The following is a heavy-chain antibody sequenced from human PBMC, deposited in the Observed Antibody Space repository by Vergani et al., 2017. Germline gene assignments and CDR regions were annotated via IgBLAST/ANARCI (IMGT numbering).Heavy chain of an antibody. CDR2: IYYNGST. V-gene: IGHV4-30-4*08. D-gene: IGHD6-13*01. J-gene: IGHJ6*02. CDR3: AREQLWADGYYYYGMDV. Sequence: QVQLQESGPGLVKPSQTLSLTCIVSGGSISSGDYYWSWIRQPPGKGLEWIGYIYYNGSTYYNPSLKSRVTISVDTSKNQFYPKMNSVTAADTAVYYGAREQLWADGYYYYGMDVWGQGSTVTVAS. CDR1: GGSISSGDYY.